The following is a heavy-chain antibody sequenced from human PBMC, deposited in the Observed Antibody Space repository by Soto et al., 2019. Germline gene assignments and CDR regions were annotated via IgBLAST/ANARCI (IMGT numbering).Heavy chain of an antibody. CDR1: RVAFSKFI. CDR3: AKVRYSSPMGYYYGMDV. CDR2: IIPIFGTA. V-gene: IGHV1-69*13. J-gene: IGHJ6*02. Sequence: SVKVSCKASRVAFSKFIVTWVRQAPGLGLEWVGGIIPIFGTANYAQKFQGRVTITADESTSTSYMEVNNLRSEDTAVYYCAKVRYSSPMGYYYGMDVWGQGTPVTVSS. D-gene: IGHD6-19*01.